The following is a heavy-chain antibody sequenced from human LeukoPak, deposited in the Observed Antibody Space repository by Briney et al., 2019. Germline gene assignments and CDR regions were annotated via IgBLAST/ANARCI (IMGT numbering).Heavy chain of an antibody. CDR2: MNPNSGNT. J-gene: IGHJ4*02. Sequence: ASVKVSCKASGYTFTSYDINWVRQATGQGLERMGWMNPNSGNTGYAQKFQGRVTITRNTSISTAYMELSSLRSEDTAVYYCATDPLAAYDFWSGYSRDYWGQGTLVTVSS. CDR1: GYTFTSYD. V-gene: IGHV1-8*03. D-gene: IGHD3-3*01. CDR3: ATDPLAAYDFWSGYSRDY.